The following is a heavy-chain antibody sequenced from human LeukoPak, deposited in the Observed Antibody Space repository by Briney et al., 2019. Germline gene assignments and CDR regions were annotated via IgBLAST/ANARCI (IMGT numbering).Heavy chain of an antibody. CDR1: GYTFTGYY. D-gene: IGHD2-15*01. J-gene: IGHJ4*02. CDR3: ARVSDTLPPFYFDY. Sequence: GASVKVSCKASGYTFTGYYMHWVRQAPGQGLEWMGWINPNSGGTNYAQKFQGRVTMTRDTSISTAYMELSRLRSDDTAVYYCARVSDTLPPFYFDYWGQGTLVTVSS. CDR2: INPNSGGT. V-gene: IGHV1-2*02.